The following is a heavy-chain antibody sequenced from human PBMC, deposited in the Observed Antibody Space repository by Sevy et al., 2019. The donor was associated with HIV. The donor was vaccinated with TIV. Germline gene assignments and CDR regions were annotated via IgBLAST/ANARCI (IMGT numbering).Heavy chain of an antibody. CDR2: ISSSSSTI. CDR3: ARVFYRNWFDP. CDR1: GFTFSSYS. V-gene: IGHV3-48*01. J-gene: IGHJ5*02. D-gene: IGHD1-26*01. Sequence: ESLKISCAASGFTFSSYSMNWVRQAPGKGLEWVSYISSSSSTIYYADSVKGRFTISRDNAKNSLYLQMNSLRAEDTAVYYCARVFYRNWFDPWGQGTLVTVSS.